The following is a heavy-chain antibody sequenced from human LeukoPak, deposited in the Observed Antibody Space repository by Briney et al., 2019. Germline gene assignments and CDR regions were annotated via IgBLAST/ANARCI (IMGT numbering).Heavy chain of an antibody. Sequence: GGSLRLSCAASGFTFSSYEMKWVRQAPGEGRECVSYISSSGSTIYYADSVKGRFTISRDNAKNSLYLQMNSLRAEDTAVFYCARDRVYYYDSSGYSDYWGQGTLVTVSS. V-gene: IGHV3-48*03. CDR3: ARDRVYYYDSSGYSDY. CDR1: GFTFSSYE. CDR2: ISSSGSTI. D-gene: IGHD3-22*01. J-gene: IGHJ4*02.